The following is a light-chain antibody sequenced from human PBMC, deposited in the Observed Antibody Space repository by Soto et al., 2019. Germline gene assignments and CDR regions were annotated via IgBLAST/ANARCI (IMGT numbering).Light chain of an antibody. V-gene: IGKV3D-15*02. CDR1: QSVSSD. CDR2: GAS. J-gene: IGKJ1*01. CDR3: QQYGSSPTWT. Sequence: EIVMRQSPATLSVSPGERATLSCRASQSVSSDLAWYQHKPGQAPRLLIYGASTRATGIPARFSGRGSGTDFTLTISRLEPEDFAVYYCQQYGSSPTWTFGQGTKVDI.